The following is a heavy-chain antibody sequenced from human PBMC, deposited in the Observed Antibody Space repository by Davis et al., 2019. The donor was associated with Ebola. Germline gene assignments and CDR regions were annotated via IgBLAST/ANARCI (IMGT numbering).Heavy chain of an antibody. J-gene: IGHJ6*04. CDR3: AKDRSNYYADYYYGMDV. CDR2: ISYDGSNK. D-gene: IGHD3-22*01. Sequence: GESLKISCAASGFTFSSYGMHWVRQAPGKGLEWVAVISYDGSNKYYADSVKGRFTISRDNSKNTLYLQMNSLRAEDTAVYYCAKDRSNYYADYYYGMDVWGKGTTVTVSS. CDR1: GFTFSSYG. V-gene: IGHV3-30*18.